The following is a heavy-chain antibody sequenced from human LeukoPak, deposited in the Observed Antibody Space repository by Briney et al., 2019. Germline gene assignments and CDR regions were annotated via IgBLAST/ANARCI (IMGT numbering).Heavy chain of an antibody. CDR2: TYYRSTWYN. D-gene: IGHD2-2*01. V-gene: IGHV6-1*01. Sequence: SQTLSLTCAISGDSVSSNSVTWNWIRQSPSRGLEWLGRTYYRSTWYNDYAVSVRGRITVNPDTSKNQFSLHLNSVTPEDTAVYYCARKIASQGDNWFDPWGQGILVTVSS. J-gene: IGHJ5*02. CDR1: GDSVSSNSVT. CDR3: ARKIASQGDNWFDP.